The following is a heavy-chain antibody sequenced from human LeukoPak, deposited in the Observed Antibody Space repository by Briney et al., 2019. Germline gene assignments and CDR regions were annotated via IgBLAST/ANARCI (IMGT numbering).Heavy chain of an antibody. CDR1: GFTFNTYA. CDR3: AKDLVGATSQFDY. Sequence: PGGTLRLSCTASGFTFNTYAMSWVRQAPGKGLEWVSTIITTGGVSDYADSVKGRFTISRDNSRNTLYLQMNSLRAEDTAVYYCAKDLVGATSQFDYWGQGTLVTVSS. CDR2: IITTGGVS. V-gene: IGHV3-23*01. J-gene: IGHJ4*02. D-gene: IGHD1-26*01.